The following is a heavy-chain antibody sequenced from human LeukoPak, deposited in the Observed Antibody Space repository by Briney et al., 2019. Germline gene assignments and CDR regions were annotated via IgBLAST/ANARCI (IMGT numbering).Heavy chain of an antibody. D-gene: IGHD3-22*01. V-gene: IGHV3-20*04. CDR3: AREASYDSSGYYIFDY. CDR2: INWNGGST. J-gene: IGHJ4*02. Sequence: GGSLRLSCAAPGFTFDDYGMSWVRQAPGKGLEWVSGINWNGGSTGYADSVKGRFTIPRDNAKNSLYLQMNSLRAEDTALYYCAREASYDSSGYYIFDYWGQGTLVTVSS. CDR1: GFTFDDYG.